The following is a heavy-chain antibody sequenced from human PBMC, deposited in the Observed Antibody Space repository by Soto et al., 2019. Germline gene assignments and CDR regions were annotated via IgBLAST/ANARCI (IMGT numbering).Heavy chain of an antibody. V-gene: IGHV1-69*13. J-gene: IGHJ6*02. D-gene: IGHD2-15*01. CDR2: IIPIFGTA. Sequence: SVKVSCKASGGTFSSYAISWVRQAPGQGLEWMGGIIPIFGTANYAQKFQGRVTITADESTGTAYMELSSLRSEDTAVYYCARGRAQYSDYYYGMDVWGQGTTVTVSS. CDR3: ARGRAQYSDYYYGMDV. CDR1: GGTFSSYA.